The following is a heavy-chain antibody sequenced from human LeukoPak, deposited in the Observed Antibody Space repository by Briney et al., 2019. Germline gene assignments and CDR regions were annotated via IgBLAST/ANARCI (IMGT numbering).Heavy chain of an antibody. Sequence: PSETLSLTCAVYGGSFSGYYWSWIRQPPGKGLEWIGEINRGGSTNYNPSLKSRVTISVDTSKNQFSLKLSSVTAADTAVYYCARPYSYEDYWGQGTLVTVSS. CDR3: ARPYSYEDY. V-gene: IGHV4-34*01. J-gene: IGHJ4*02. CDR2: INRGGST. CDR1: GGSFSGYY. D-gene: IGHD5-18*01.